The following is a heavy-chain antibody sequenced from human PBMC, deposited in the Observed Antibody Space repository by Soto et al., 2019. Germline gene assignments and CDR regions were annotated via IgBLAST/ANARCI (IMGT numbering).Heavy chain of an antibody. CDR2: ISAYNGNT. D-gene: IGHD6-19*01. CDR1: GYTFTSYG. V-gene: IGHV1-18*01. J-gene: IGHJ6*02. Sequence: ASVKVSCKASGYTFTSYGISWVRQAPGQGLEWMGWISAYNGNTNYAQKLQDRVTMTTDTSTSTAYMELRSLRSDDTAVYYCARDRVAVPKASYYGMDVWGQGTTVTVSS. CDR3: ARDRVAVPKASYYGMDV.